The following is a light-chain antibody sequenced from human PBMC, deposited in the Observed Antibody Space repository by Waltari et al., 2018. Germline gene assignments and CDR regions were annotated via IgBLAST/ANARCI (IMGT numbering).Light chain of an antibody. CDR3: HQRSNWPLT. V-gene: IGKV3-11*01. Sequence: EVVLTQSPATLSLSPGDRATLSCRASQSVTTDLAWYQQRRGQAPRLLIYDASARATGIPARFSGSGSGTDFTLTISGLESEDFAVYYCHQRSNWPLTFGPGTKVDFK. CDR1: QSVTTD. J-gene: IGKJ3*01. CDR2: DAS.